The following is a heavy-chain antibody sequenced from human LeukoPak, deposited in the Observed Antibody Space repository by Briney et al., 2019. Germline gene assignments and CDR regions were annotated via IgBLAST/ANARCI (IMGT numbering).Heavy chain of an antibody. V-gene: IGHV4-34*01. CDR2: INHSGST. CDR1: GGSISSYY. D-gene: IGHD7-27*01. J-gene: IGHJ4*02. CDR3: ARVLGLTGFDY. Sequence: SETLSLTCTVSGGSISSYYWSWIRQPPGKGLEWIGEINHSGSTNYNPSLKSRVTISVDTSKNQFSLKLSSVTAADTAVYYCARVLGLTGFDYWGQGTLVTVSS.